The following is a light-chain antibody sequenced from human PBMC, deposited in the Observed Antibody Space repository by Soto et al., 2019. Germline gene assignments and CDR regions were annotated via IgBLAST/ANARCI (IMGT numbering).Light chain of an antibody. J-gene: IGKJ1*01. CDR3: QQYNKWPQT. CDR1: QSVGSN. CDR2: TAS. Sequence: EVVMTQSPATLSVSPGERATLSCRASQSVGSNLAWYQQKPGQAPRXLIYTASTRATGIPAKFSASVSGTEVTITISSLQSEDGAVYDGQQYNKWPQTFGQGTKVDIK. V-gene: IGKV3-15*01.